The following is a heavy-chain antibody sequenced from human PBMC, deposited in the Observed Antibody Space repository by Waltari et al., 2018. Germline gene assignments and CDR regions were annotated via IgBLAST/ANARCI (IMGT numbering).Heavy chain of an antibody. D-gene: IGHD2-21*02. V-gene: IGHV4-59*01. CDR1: GGSISSYY. Sequence: QVQLQESGPGLVKPSETLSLTCTVSGGSISSYYWSWIRQPPGKGLEWIGYIYYSGSTNYNPSLKSRVTISVDTSKNQFSLKLSSVTAADTAVYYCARGHYGGDATIYWYFDLWGRGTLVTVSS. J-gene: IGHJ2*01. CDR2: IYYSGST. CDR3: ARGHYGGDATIYWYFDL.